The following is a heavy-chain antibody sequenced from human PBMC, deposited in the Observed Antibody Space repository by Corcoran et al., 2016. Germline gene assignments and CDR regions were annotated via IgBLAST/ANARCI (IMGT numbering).Heavy chain of an antibody. CDR3: ARVRGIDYGDAFDI. V-gene: IGHV3-53*01. CDR2: IYSGAST. Sequence: EVQLVESGGGLIQPGGSLRLPCAASGFTVSSNYMSWVRQAPGKGLEWFSVIYSGASTYYADSVKGRFTISRDISKNTLYLQMKSLRAEETAVYYFARVRGIDYGDAFDIWGQGTRVTVSS. J-gene: IGHJ3*02. D-gene: IGHD3-10*01. CDR1: GFTVSSNY.